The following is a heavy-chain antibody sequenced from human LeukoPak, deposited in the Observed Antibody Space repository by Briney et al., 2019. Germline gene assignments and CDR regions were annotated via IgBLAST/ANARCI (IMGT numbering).Heavy chain of an antibody. J-gene: IGHJ6*03. CDR3: ARVRGYSYGYYYYYMDV. V-gene: IGHV1-2*02. Sequence: GAPVKVSCKASGYTFTGYYMHWVRQAPGQGLEWMGWINPNSGGTNYAQKFQGRVTMTRDTSISTAYMELSRLRSDDTAVYYCARVRGYSYGYYYYYMDVWGKGTTVTVSS. D-gene: IGHD5-18*01. CDR2: INPNSGGT. CDR1: GYTFTGYY.